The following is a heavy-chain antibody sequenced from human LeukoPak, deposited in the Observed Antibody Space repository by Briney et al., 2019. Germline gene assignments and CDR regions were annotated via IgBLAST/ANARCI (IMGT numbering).Heavy chain of an antibody. Sequence: GGSLRLSCAASGFTFSSYSMNWVRLAPGKGLEWVSSISSSSRYIYFADSLKGRFTISRDNAKNSLYLQMNSLRAGDTAVYYCARVLEAASFDYWGQGILVTVSS. D-gene: IGHD6-25*01. CDR1: GFTFSSYS. V-gene: IGHV3-21*01. CDR3: ARVLEAASFDY. J-gene: IGHJ4*02. CDR2: ISSSSRYI.